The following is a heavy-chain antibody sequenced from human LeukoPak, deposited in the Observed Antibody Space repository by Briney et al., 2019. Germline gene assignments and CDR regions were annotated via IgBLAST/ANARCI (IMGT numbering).Heavy chain of an antibody. D-gene: IGHD4-17*01. CDR1: GDSFSSHY. Sequence: NPSETLSLTCAVSGDSFSSHYWTWIRQPPGRGLEWIGYISYIGTTNYNPSLKGRVTISIDTSKNQFSLKLSSVTTADTAVYYCARDLVTVTKGFDIWGLGTMVSVSS. CDR3: ARDLVTVTKGFDI. J-gene: IGHJ3*02. V-gene: IGHV4-59*11. CDR2: ISYIGTT.